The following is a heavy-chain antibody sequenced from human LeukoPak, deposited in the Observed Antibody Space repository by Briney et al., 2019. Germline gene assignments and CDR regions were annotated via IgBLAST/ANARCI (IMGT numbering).Heavy chain of an antibody. CDR2: IIPIFGTA. Sequence: SSVKLSSQTYVGTFSSYAISWMRQAAGPWLEWMGGIIPIFGTANYAQKFQGRVTITTDESTSTAYMELSSLRSEDTAVYYCARGGVVVPAAIIGVWWFDPWGQGTLVTVSS. D-gene: IGHD2-2*02. CDR3: ARGGVVVPAAIIGVWWFDP. J-gene: IGHJ5*02. CDR1: VGTFSSYA. V-gene: IGHV1-69*05.